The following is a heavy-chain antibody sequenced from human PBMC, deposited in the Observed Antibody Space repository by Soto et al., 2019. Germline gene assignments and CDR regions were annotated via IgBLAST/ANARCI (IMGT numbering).Heavy chain of an antibody. J-gene: IGHJ5*02. CDR3: AKGIVVVPAATYNWFDP. CDR2: ISGSGGST. V-gene: IGHV3-23*01. Sequence: PVGSLRLSCAASGFTFSSYAMSWVRQAPGKGLEWVSAISGSGGSTYYADSVKGRFTISRDNSKNTLYLQMNSLRAEDTAVYYCAKGIVVVPAATYNWFDPWGQGTLVTVSS. D-gene: IGHD2-2*01. CDR1: GFTFSSYA.